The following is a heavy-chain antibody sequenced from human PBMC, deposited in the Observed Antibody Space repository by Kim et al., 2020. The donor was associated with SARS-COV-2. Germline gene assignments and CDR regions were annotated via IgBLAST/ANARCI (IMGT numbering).Heavy chain of an antibody. CDR2: INPRDGST. V-gene: IGHV1-46*01. CDR3: SRDEGGYRPSYYASYGMDV. J-gene: IGHJ6*02. Sequence: ASVKVSCKASGYIFTSYNMHWVRQAPGQGLEWMGAINPRDGSTTYAQRFQGRVTMTRETSTGTVYMELSSLRSEDTAMYYCSRDEGGYRPSYYASYGMDVWGRGTTVTVSS. CDR1: GYIFTSYN. D-gene: IGHD3-10*01.